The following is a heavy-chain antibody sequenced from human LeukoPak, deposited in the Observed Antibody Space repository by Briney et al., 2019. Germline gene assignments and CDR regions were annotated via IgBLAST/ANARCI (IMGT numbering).Heavy chain of an antibody. CDR1: GFTFSSYW. CDR3: ARHLSGVTGYTYGRGIDY. CDR2: IKKDGSEK. V-gene: IGHV3-7*01. Sequence: PGGSLRLSCAASGFTFSSYWMSWVRQAPGKGLEWVASIKKDGSEKYYGDSVKGRFTISRDNAKTSLYLQMNSLRAEDTAVYYCARHLSGVTGYTYGRGIDYWGQGTLVTVSS. D-gene: IGHD5-18*01. J-gene: IGHJ4*02.